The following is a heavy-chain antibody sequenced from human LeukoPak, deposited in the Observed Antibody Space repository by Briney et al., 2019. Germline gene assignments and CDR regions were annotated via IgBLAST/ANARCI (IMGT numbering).Heavy chain of an antibody. J-gene: IGHJ5*02. CDR3: ASCRGAEWLSHWFDP. CDR1: GHSINTTTYY. Sequence: PSETLSLTCTVSGHSINTTTYYWGWIRQPPGAGLEWIGSFFYGGTTYYNPSLKSRVTISIDTSKNQFSLELNSMTAADTAVYFCASCRGAEWLSHWFDPWGQGTLVTVSS. CDR2: FFYGGTT. V-gene: IGHV4-39*01. D-gene: IGHD3-3*01.